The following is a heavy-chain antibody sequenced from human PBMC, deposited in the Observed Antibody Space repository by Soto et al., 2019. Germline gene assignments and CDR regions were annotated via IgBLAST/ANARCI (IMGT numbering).Heavy chain of an antibody. CDR2: IYWDDDK. CDR1: GFSLTSTGVG. J-gene: IGHJ4*02. V-gene: IGHV2-5*02. D-gene: IGHD3-16*01. Sequence: QITLKESGPTLVKPTQTLTLTCTFSGFSLTSTGVGVGWIRQPPGKALQWLALIYWDDDKRYSPSLKSRLTITKDTSKNQVVITMTNMDPVDTATDYCAHSPTFTLSTRGAFDYWGQGTLVTVSS. CDR3: AHSPTFTLSTRGAFDY.